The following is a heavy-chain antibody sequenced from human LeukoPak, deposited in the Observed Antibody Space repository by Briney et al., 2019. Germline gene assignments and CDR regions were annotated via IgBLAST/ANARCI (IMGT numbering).Heavy chain of an antibody. CDR2: SRNKGNSDTT. J-gene: IGHJ3*01. Sequence: GGSLRLSCAGSGFTFSDHYIDWVRQAPGKGPEWVGRSRNKGNSDTTEYAASVKGRFSISRDDSKNLQFLQMNSLRTEDTAVYHCAEGYSGLLTYALDVWGQGTGVTVSS. V-gene: IGHV3-72*01. CDR3: AEGYSGLLTYALDV. D-gene: IGHD1-26*01. CDR1: GFTFSDHY.